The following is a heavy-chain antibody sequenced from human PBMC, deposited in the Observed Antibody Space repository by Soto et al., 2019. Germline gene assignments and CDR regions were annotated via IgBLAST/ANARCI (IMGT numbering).Heavy chain of an antibody. J-gene: IGHJ5*02. V-gene: IGHV3-11*01. D-gene: IGHD2-2*01. CDR3: ARDRGESVVLVPAAPNWFDP. Sequence: PGGSLRLSCAASGFTFSDYYMSWIRQAPGKGLEWVSYISSSGSTIYYADSVKGRFTISRDNAKNSLYLQMNSLRAEDTAVYYCARDRGESVVLVPAAPNWFDPWGQGTLVTVSS. CDR1: GFTFSDYY. CDR2: ISSSGSTI.